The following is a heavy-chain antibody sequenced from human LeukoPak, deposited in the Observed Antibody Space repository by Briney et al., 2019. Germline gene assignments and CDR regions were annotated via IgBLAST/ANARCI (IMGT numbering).Heavy chain of an antibody. CDR3: ARVGGCSGGSCRNWFDP. CDR1: GGSISSGSYY. D-gene: IGHD2-15*01. V-gene: IGHV4-30-2*01. Sequence: SETLSLTCTVSGGSISSGSYYWSWIRQPAGKGLEWIGYIYHSGSTYYNPSLKSRVTISVDRSKNQFSLKLSSVTAADTAVYYCARVGGCSGGSCRNWFDPWGQGTLVTVSS. J-gene: IGHJ5*02. CDR2: IYHSGST.